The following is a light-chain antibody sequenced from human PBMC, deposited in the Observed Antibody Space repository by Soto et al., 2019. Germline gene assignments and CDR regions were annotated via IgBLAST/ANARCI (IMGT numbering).Light chain of an antibody. V-gene: IGKV1-5*01. J-gene: IGKJ2*01. CDR1: QSISSW. CDR2: DAS. CDR3: QQYNSYYLYT. Sequence: DIQMTQSPSTLSASVGDRVTITCRASQSISSWLAWYQQKPGKAPKLLIYDASGVESGVPSRFSGSRSGTEFTLTISSLQPDDFATYSCQQYNSYYLYTFGQGTKLEIK.